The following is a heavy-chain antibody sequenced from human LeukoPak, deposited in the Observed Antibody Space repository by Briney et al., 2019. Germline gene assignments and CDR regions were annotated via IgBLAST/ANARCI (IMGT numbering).Heavy chain of an antibody. J-gene: IGHJ4*02. V-gene: IGHV3-33*01. CDR1: GFTLSSYG. Sequence: GGSLRLSCAASGFTLSSYGMHWVRQAPGKGLEWVAVIWYDGSNKYYADSVKGRFTISRDNSKNTLYLQMNSLRAEDTAVYYCARDLRDGYRGLGYWGQGTLVTVSS. CDR2: IWYDGSNK. CDR3: ARDLRDGYRGLGY. D-gene: IGHD5-24*01.